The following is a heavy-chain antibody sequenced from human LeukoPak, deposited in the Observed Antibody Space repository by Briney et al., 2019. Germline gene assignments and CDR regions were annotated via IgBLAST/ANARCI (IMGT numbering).Heavy chain of an antibody. CDR2: MNDSGST. CDR3: ARGRQDVTMIVVVMTAVSYYLDV. V-gene: IGHV4-34*01. CDR1: GGTFSGYY. Sequence: PSETLTLTCAVYGGTFSGYYWTWIRQTPEKGLEWIGEMNDSGSTNRHRSLKSGVTISVDTSKNQFALELSSVTAADTAVYYCARGRQDVTMIVVVMTAVSYYLDVWGKGTTVTVS. D-gene: IGHD3-22*01. J-gene: IGHJ6*03.